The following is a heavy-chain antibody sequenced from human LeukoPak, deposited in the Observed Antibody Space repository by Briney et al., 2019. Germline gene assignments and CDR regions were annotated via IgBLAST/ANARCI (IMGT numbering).Heavy chain of an antibody. CDR3: AREGYYGSGGY. J-gene: IGHJ4*02. CDR2: IYYSGST. CDR1: GGSISGGGYY. Sequence: SQTLSLTCTVSGGSISGGGYYWSWIRQHPGKGLEWIGYIYYSGSTSYNPSLKSRVTISVDTSKNQFSLKLSSVTAADTAVYYCAREGYYGSGGYWGQGTLVTVSS. V-gene: IGHV4-31*03. D-gene: IGHD3-10*01.